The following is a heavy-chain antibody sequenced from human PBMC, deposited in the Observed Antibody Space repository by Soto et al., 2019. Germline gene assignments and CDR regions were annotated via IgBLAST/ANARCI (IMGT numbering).Heavy chain of an antibody. D-gene: IGHD4-17*01. J-gene: IGHJ6*02. Sequence: QVQLVQSGAEVKKPGSSAKVSCKASGGTFSSYTISWVRQAPGQGLEWMGRIIPILGIANYAQKFQGRVTITADKSTSTAYMELSSLRSEDTAVYYCARDAPLYGGMDVWGQGTTVTVSS. CDR2: IIPILGIA. CDR3: ARDAPLYGGMDV. V-gene: IGHV1-69*08. CDR1: GGTFSSYT.